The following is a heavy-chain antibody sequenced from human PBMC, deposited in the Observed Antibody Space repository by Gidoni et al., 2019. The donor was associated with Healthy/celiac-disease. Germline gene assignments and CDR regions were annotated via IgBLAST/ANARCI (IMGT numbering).Heavy chain of an antibody. D-gene: IGHD3-22*01. Sequence: QVQLVQSGAEVKKPGSSVQVSCKASGGTFSSSAISGVRQAPGQGLEWMGGIIPIFGTENYEQKFQGRVTITADESRSTAYMELSSLRSEDTAVYYCARFPQPYYYDSSGYYFDYWGQGTLVTVSS. J-gene: IGHJ4*02. CDR3: ARFPQPYYYDSSGYYFDY. CDR1: GGTFSSSA. V-gene: IGHV1-69*01. CDR2: IIPIFGTE.